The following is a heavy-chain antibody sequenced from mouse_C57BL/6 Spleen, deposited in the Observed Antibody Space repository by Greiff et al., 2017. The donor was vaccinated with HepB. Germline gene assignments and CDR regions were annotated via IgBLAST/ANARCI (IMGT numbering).Heavy chain of an antibody. CDR3: ARDPSITTVVDYAMDY. J-gene: IGHJ4*01. CDR2: ISDGGSYT. Sequence: EVNVVESGGGLVKPGGSLKLSCAASGFTFSSYAMSWVRQTPEKRLEWVATISDGGSYTYYPDNVKGRFTISRDNAKNNLYLQMSHLKSEDTAMYYCARDPSITTVVDYAMDYWGQGTSVTVSS. V-gene: IGHV5-4*01. D-gene: IGHD1-1*01. CDR1: GFTFSSYA.